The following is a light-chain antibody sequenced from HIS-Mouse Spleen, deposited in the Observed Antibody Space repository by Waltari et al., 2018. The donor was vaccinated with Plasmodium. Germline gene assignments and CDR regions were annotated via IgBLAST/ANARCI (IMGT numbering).Light chain of an antibody. CDR2: EDS. Sequence: YELTQPPSVSVSPGPTARITCTGDALPKKYAYWYQQKSGQAPVLVIYEDSKRPSGIPERFSGSSSGTMATLTISGAQVEDEADYYCYSTDSSGNHRVFGGGTKLTVL. CDR3: YSTDSSGNHRV. V-gene: IGLV3-10*01. CDR1: ALPKKY. J-gene: IGLJ3*02.